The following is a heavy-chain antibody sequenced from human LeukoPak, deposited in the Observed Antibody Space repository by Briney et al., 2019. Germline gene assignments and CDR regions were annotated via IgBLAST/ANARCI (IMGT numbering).Heavy chain of an antibody. CDR2: ISYDGNNK. CDR3: ARNPYYGDYV. Sequence: GRSLRLSCAASGFTFSSYTMHWVRQAPGTGLEWVAVISYDGNNKYYADSVKGRFTISRDNSKNTLYPQMNSLRGEDTAVYYCARNPYYGDYVWGQGTLVTVSS. J-gene: IGHJ4*02. V-gene: IGHV3-30*01. D-gene: IGHD4-17*01. CDR1: GFTFSSYT.